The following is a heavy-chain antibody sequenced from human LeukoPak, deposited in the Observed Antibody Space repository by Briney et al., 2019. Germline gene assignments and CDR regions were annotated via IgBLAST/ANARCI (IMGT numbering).Heavy chain of an antibody. CDR1: GFTFSSYS. J-gene: IGHJ4*02. CDR2: ISSSSSYI. Sequence: GGSLRLSCAASGFTFSSYSMNWVRQAPGKGLEWASSISSSSSYIYYADSVKGRFTISRDNAKNSLYLQMNSLRAEDTAVYYCARVIGIAAAGTSPDYWGQGTLVTVSS. CDR3: ARVIGIAAAGTSPDY. D-gene: IGHD6-13*01. V-gene: IGHV3-21*01.